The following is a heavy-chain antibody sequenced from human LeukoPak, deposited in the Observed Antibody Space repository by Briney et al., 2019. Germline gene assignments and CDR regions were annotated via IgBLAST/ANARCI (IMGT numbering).Heavy chain of an antibody. D-gene: IGHD5-24*01. CDR2: IYHSGST. J-gene: IGHJ4*02. CDR3: ARHWGYSEFDY. Sequence: PSETLSLTCTVSGYSISSGYYWGWIRQPPGKGLEWIGSIYHSGSTYYNPSLKSRVIISVDTSENQFSLRLSSVTAADTAVYYCARHWGYSEFDYWGQGTLVTVSS. CDR1: GYSISSGYY. V-gene: IGHV4-38-2*02.